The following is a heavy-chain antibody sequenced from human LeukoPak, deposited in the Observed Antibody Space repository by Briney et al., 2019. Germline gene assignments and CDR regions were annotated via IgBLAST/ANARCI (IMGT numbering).Heavy chain of an antibody. J-gene: IGHJ4*02. CDR2: IWYDGSNK. D-gene: IGHD1-26*01. Sequence: GGSLRLSCAASGFTFSDYYMSWVRQAPGKGLEWVAVIWYDGSNKYYADSVKGRFTISRDNSKNTLYLQMNSLRAEDTAVYYCAKETKSVVGAIDYWGQGTLVTVSS. V-gene: IGHV3-33*06. CDR1: GFTFSDYY. CDR3: AKETKSVVGAIDY.